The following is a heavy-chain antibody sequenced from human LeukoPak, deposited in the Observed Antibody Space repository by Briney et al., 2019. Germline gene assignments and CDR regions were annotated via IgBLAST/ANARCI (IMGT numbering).Heavy chain of an antibody. V-gene: IGHV1-2*02. D-gene: IGHD3-3*01. CDR3: ARDSVLRFLEWLSVSYYYYYMDV. Sequence: ASVKVSCKASGYTFTAYYMHWVRQAPGQRLEGMGWINPNSGGTKYAQKFQGRVTITRDTSISTAYMELSRLRYDDTAVYYCARDSVLRFLEWLSVSYYYYYMDVWGKGTTVTVSS. J-gene: IGHJ6*03. CDR1: GYTFTAYY. CDR2: INPNSGGT.